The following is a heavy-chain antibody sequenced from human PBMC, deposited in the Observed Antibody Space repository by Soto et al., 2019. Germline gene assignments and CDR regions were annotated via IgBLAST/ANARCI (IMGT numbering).Heavy chain of an antibody. Sequence: GASVKVSCKASGYTFTSYAMHWVRQAPGQRLEWMGWINAGNGNTKYSQKFQGRVTITRDTSASTAYMELSSLRSEDTAVYYCARDPITFGGVIVRLFDYWAQGTLGTVSS. CDR1: GYTFTSYA. V-gene: IGHV1-3*01. CDR2: INAGNGNT. CDR3: ARDPITFGGVIVRLFDY. D-gene: IGHD3-16*02. J-gene: IGHJ4*02.